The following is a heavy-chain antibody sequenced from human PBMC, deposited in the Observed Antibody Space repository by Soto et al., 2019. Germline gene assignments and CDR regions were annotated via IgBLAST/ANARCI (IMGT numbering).Heavy chain of an antibody. CDR2: IIPIFGTA. CDR1: GGTFSSYA. J-gene: IGHJ6*02. Sequence: QVQLVQSGAEVKKPGSTVKVSCKASGGTFSSYAISWERQAPGQGLEWMGGIIPIFGTADYAQKFQGRVTITADESTSTACMELSSLRSEDTAVYYCARGQLERRQLYYYCGMDGWGQGTTVTVSS. V-gene: IGHV1-69*12. CDR3: ARGQLERRQLYYYCGMDG. D-gene: IGHD1-1*01.